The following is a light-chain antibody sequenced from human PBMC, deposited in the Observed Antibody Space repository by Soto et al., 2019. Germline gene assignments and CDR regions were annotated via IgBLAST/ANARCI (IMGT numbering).Light chain of an antibody. CDR2: GAS. Sequence: EIVMTQSPATLSVSPGERATLSSRASQSVSSYLAWYQQKPGQAPRLLIYGASTRATGIPARFSGSGSGTEFTLTISSLQSEDFAVYYCQQYNNWPGTFGQGTKVDI. CDR3: QQYNNWPGT. V-gene: IGKV3-15*01. J-gene: IGKJ1*01. CDR1: QSVSSY.